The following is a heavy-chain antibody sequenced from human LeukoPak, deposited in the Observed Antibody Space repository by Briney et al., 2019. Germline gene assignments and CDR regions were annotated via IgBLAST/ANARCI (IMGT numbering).Heavy chain of an antibody. V-gene: IGHV4-39*07. CDR3: ARSSEDRYYYDSSGFSYYYYYMDV. Sequence: SETLSLTCTVSGGSISSSSYYWGWIRQPPGKGLEWIGYIYYSGSTYYNPSLRSRVTISVDTSKNQFSLKLSSVTAADTAVYYCARSSEDRYYYDSSGFSYYYYYMDVWGKGTTVTISS. CDR2: IYYSGST. D-gene: IGHD3-22*01. CDR1: GGSISSSSYY. J-gene: IGHJ6*03.